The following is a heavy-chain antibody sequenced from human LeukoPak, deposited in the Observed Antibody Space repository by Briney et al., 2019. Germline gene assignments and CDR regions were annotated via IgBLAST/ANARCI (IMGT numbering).Heavy chain of an antibody. J-gene: IGHJ6*04. CDR3: AELGITMIGGV. CDR2: ISSSGSTI. D-gene: IGHD3-10*02. V-gene: IGHV3-48*04. CDR1: GFTFSSYS. Sequence: GGSLRLSCADSGFTFSSYSMHWVRQAPGKGLEWVSYISSSGSTIYYADSVKGRFTISRDNAKNSLYLQMNSLRAEDTAVYYCAELGITMIGGVWGKGTTVTISS.